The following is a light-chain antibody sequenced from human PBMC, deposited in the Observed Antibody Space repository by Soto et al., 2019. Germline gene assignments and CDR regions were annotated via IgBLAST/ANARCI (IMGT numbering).Light chain of an antibody. V-gene: IGKV1-8*01. CDR2: AAS. Sequence: AIRMTRSPSSLSASTGDRFTITCLASQGISSYLAWYQQKPGKAPKLLSYAASTLQSGVPSRFRGSGSGTDFTLTISCLKSEDFETYYCQQYYSYPPTFGQGTKVDIK. CDR3: QQYYSYPPT. J-gene: IGKJ1*01. CDR1: QGISSY.